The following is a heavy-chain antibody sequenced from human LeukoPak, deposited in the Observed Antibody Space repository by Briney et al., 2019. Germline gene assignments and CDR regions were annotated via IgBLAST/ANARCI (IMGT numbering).Heavy chain of an antibody. CDR2: INPKNGGT. J-gene: IGHJ4*02. D-gene: IGHD6-13*01. CDR1: GYTFRDYY. Sequence: ASVKVSRKTSGYTFRDYYMHWFRQAPGQGLEWMGWINPKNGGTNYAQKFQGRVTMTRDTSFSTAYMELSRLRSDDTAVYYCARGPNTAAFDYWGQGTLVTVSS. CDR3: ARGPNTAAFDY. V-gene: IGHV1-2*02.